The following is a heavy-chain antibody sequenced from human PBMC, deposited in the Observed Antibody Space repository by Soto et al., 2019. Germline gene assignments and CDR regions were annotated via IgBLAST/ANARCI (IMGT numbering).Heavy chain of an antibody. CDR2: INSDGSII. J-gene: IGHJ4*02. D-gene: IGHD6-19*01. CDR1: GFAFSGFG. CDR3: ARDLPHRSGRGYYFDV. Sequence: EVQLVESGGGLVQPGGSLRLSCAASGFAFSGFGMDWVRQAPGKGLEWISYINSDGSIIYYADSMKGRFTISRDNAKNSMHLQMDSLRAEATATYYCARDLPHRSGRGYYFDVWGQGALVTVSS. V-gene: IGHV3-48*03.